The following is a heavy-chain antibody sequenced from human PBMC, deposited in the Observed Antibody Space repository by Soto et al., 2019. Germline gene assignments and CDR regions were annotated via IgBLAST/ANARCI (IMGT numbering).Heavy chain of an antibody. CDR1: GGSISSGGYY. V-gene: IGHV4-31*03. Sequence: QVQLQGSGPGLVKPSQTLSLTCTVSGGSISSGGYYWNWIRQHPGKGLEWIGYIYYSGSTYYNPSRKSRGTISVDPSKNQFSLKLSSATAADTAVYYCARSILNWGQGTLVTVSS. CDR2: IYYSGST. D-gene: IGHD2-8*02. J-gene: IGHJ4*02. CDR3: ARSILN.